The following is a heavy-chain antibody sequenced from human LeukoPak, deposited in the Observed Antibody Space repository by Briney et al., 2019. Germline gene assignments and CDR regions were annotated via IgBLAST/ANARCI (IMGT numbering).Heavy chain of an antibody. CDR3: AKGISNWGNLDY. J-gene: IGHJ4*02. CDR1: GFTFSSYG. CDR2: ISYDGSNK. Sequence: GGSLRLSCAASGFTFSSYGMHWVRQAPGKGLEWVAVISYDGSNKYYADSVKGRFTISRDNSKNTLYLQMNSLRADDTAVYYCAKGISNWGNLDYWGQGTLVTVSS. V-gene: IGHV3-30*18. D-gene: IGHD7-27*01.